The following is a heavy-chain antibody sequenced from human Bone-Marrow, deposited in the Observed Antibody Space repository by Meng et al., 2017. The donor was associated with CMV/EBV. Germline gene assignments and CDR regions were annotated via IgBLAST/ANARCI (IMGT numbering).Heavy chain of an antibody. Sequence: LSCAVFGFTFSNSWMYWVRQAPGWGLVWVSRINSDGTYTTYADSVKGRFSISRDNAKNTLYLQMDSLRAEDTAVYYCAGYGSGWFLYWGQGTLVTVSS. J-gene: IGHJ4*02. CDR3: AGYGSGWFLY. D-gene: IGHD6-19*01. V-gene: IGHV3-74*01. CDR2: INSDGTYT. CDR1: GFTFSNSW.